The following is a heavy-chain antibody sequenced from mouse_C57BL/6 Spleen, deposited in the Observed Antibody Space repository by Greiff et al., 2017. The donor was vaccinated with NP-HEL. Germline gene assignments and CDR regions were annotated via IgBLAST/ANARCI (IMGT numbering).Heavy chain of an antibody. J-gene: IGHJ2*01. D-gene: IGHD3-2*02. Sequence: VQLQQPGAELVKPGASVKVSCKASGYTFTSYWMHWVKQRPGQGLEWIGRIHPSDSDTNYNQKFKGKATLTVDKSSSTAYMQLSSLTSEDSAVYYCAHIQDSSGYYFDYWGQGTTLTVSS. V-gene: IGHV1-74*01. CDR3: AHIQDSSGYYFDY. CDR2: IHPSDSDT. CDR1: GYTFTSYW.